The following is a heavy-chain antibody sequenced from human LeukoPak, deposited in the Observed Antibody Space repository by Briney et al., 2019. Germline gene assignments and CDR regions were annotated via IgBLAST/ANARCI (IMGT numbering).Heavy chain of an antibody. Sequence: SETLSLTCAVYGGSFSGYYWSWIRQPPGKGLEWIGEINHSGSTNYNPSLKSRVTISVDTSKNQFSLKLSSVTAADTAVYYCARGREDTIVVVPAAIPNYWGQGTLVTVSS. CDR1: GGSFSGYY. D-gene: IGHD2-2*01. V-gene: IGHV4-34*01. CDR3: ARGREDTIVVVPAAIPNY. CDR2: INHSGST. J-gene: IGHJ4*02.